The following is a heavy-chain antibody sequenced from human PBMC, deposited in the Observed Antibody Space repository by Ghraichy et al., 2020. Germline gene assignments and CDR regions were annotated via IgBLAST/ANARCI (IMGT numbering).Heavy chain of an antibody. CDR3: ARERQGSITIFGVVNWFDP. CDR1: GGTFSSYA. D-gene: IGHD3-3*01. J-gene: IGHJ5*02. Sequence: SVKVSCKASGGTFSSYAISWVRQAPGQGLEWMGGIIPIFGTANYAQKFQGRVTITADESTSTAYMELSSLRSEDTAVYYCARERQGSITIFGVVNWFDPWGQGTLVTVSS. CDR2: IIPIFGTA. V-gene: IGHV1-69*13.